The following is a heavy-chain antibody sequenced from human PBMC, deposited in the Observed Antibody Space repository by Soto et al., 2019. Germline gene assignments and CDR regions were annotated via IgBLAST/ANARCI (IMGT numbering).Heavy chain of an antibody. CDR2: ISHLETT. D-gene: IGHD2-15*01. Sequence: SETLSLTCSVSGVTMSYGGYSWSWIRQSPGKGLEWLGYISHLETTYYNPSFKSRLSLSIDRTRNQFSLKLSSVTAADTAAYYCAREGEVFSGVAAYNWFDPWGQGTLVTVSS. V-gene: IGHV4-30-2*06. CDR3: AREGEVFSGVAAYNWFDP. CDR1: GVTMSYGGYS. J-gene: IGHJ5*02.